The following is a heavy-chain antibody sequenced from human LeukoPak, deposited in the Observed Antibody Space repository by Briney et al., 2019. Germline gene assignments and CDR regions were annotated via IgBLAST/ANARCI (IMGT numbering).Heavy chain of an antibody. V-gene: IGHV1-18*01. Sequence: ASVKVSCKASGYTFTSYGISWVRQAPGQGLEWMGWISAYNGNTNYAQKLQGRVTMTTDTSTRTAYMELRSLRSDDTAVYYCARTLQIGYGSGSYLRFDYWGQGSLVAVS. J-gene: IGHJ4*02. D-gene: IGHD3-10*01. CDR2: ISAYNGNT. CDR1: GYTFTSYG. CDR3: ARTLQIGYGSGSYLRFDY.